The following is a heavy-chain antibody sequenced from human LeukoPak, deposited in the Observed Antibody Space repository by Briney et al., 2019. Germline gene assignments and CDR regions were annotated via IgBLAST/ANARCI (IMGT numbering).Heavy chain of an antibody. CDR2: IYTSGST. V-gene: IGHV4-61*02. CDR3: ARVPQSGAMGAYYYYYYMDV. CDR1: GGSISSGSYY. D-gene: IGHD5-18*01. Sequence: SETLSLTCTVSGGSISSGSYYWSWIRQPAGKGLEWIGRIYTSGSTNYNPSLKSRVTISVDTSKNQFSLKLSSVTAADTAVYYCARVPQSGAMGAYYYYYYMDVWGKGTTVTVSS. J-gene: IGHJ6*03.